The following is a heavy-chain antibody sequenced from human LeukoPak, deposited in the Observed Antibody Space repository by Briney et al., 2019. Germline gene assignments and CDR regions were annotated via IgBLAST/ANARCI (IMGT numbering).Heavy chain of an antibody. D-gene: IGHD2-21*02. V-gene: IGHV1-58*01. CDR1: GFTFTSSA. CDR3: AAVVTATENWFDP. CDR2: IVVGSGNT. Sequence: GASVKASCKASGFTFTSSAVQWVRQARGQRLEWIGWIVVGSGNTNYAQKFQERVTITRDMSTSTAYMELSSLRSEDTAVYYCAAVVTATENWFDPWGQGTLVTVSS. J-gene: IGHJ5*02.